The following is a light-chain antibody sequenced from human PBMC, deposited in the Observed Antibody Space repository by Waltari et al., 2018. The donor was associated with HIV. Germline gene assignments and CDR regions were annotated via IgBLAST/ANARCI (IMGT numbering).Light chain of an antibody. CDR1: NLRGYD. Sequence: SSELTQDPAVSVALGQTVRITCQGENLRGYDASWYQQKPGQAPVLVIYGKNNRPSGIPDRFSGSSSGNTASLTITGTQAEDEADYYCNSRDSSANHVVFGGGTKLTVL. V-gene: IGLV3-19*01. J-gene: IGLJ2*01. CDR2: GKN. CDR3: NSRDSSANHVV.